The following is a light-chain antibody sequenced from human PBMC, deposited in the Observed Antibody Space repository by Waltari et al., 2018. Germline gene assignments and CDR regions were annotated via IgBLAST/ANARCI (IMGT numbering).Light chain of an antibody. CDR1: SSNLGDTL. Sequence: QSVLTPPPSASGTPGQRVTISCSGGSSNLGDTLVNWYKQVPGTAPKLLIYRNDQRPSGVPDRFSGSKSGTSASLAISGLQSDDEADYYCAAWDDSLNGHWLFGGGTKLSVL. CDR2: RND. V-gene: IGLV1-44*01. J-gene: IGLJ3*02. CDR3: AAWDDSLNGHWL.